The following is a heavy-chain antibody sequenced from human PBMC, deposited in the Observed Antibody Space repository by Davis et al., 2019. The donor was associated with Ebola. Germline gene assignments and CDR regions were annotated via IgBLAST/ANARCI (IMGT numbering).Heavy chain of an antibody. CDR3: ARQTHN. J-gene: IGHJ4*02. Sequence: GESLKISCAASGFTFSSYAMHWVRQAPGKGLEWVAVISYDGSNKYYADSVKGRFTISRDNSKNTLYLQMNSLRAEDTAVYYCARQTHNWGQGTLVTVSS. CDR1: GFTFSSYA. CDR2: ISYDGSNK. V-gene: IGHV3-30-3*01.